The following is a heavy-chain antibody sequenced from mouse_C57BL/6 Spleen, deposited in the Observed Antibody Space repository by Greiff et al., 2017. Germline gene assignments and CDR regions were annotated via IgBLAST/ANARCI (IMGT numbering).Heavy chain of an antibody. V-gene: IGHV1-26*01. J-gene: IGHJ4*01. Sequence: EVQLQQPGTELVKPGASVKISCKASGYTFTDYYMNWVKQSHGKSLEWIGDINPNNGGTSYNQKFKGKATLTVDKSSSTAYMELRSLTSEDSAVYYCARWLLQAMDYWGQGTSVTVSS. CDR2: INPNNGGT. CDR1: GYTFTDYY. D-gene: IGHD2-3*01. CDR3: ARWLLQAMDY.